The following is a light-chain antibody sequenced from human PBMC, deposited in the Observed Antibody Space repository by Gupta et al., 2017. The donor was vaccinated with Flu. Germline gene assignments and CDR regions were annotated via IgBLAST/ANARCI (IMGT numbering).Light chain of an antibody. CDR3: QQYNNWPFT. J-gene: IGKJ3*01. Sequence: EIVMTQSPATLSASPGERATLSCRASQSVSSNLAWYQQKPGQAPRLLIYGVSTRDTGIPARFSGSGSGTEFTLTISSLQSEDFAVYYCQQYNNWPFTFGPGTKVDIK. CDR2: GVS. V-gene: IGKV3-15*01. CDR1: QSVSSN.